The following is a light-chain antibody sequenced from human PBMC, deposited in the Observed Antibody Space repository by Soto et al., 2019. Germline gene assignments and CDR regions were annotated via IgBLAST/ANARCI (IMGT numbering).Light chain of an antibody. Sequence: QSALTQPPSVSGAPGQRVTISCTGSSSNIGSTYDVQWYQQLPGTAPKLLIHGNTNRPSGVPARFSGSKSGTSASLAITGLQADDEADYDCQSYDDSLSVHYVFGTGTKVTVL. CDR2: GNT. V-gene: IGLV1-40*01. CDR3: QSYDDSLSVHYV. CDR1: SSNIGSTYD. J-gene: IGLJ1*01.